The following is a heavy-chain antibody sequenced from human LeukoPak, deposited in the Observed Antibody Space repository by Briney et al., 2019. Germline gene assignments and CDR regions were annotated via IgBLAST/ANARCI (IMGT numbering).Heavy chain of an antibody. CDR2: IYYSGST. J-gene: IGHJ3*02. V-gene: IGHV4-30-4*01. CDR1: GGSISSGDYY. D-gene: IGHD3-22*01. CDR3: ASQYYYDSSGTHNGAFDI. Sequence: SETLSLTCTVSGGSISSGDYYWSWIRQPPGKGLEWIGYIYYSGSTYYNPSLKSRVTISEDTSKNQFSLKLSSVTAADTAVYYCASQYYYDSSGTHNGAFDIWGQGTMVTVSS.